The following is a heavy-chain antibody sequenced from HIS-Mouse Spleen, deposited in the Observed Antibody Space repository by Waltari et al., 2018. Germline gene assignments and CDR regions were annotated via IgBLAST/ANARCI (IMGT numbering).Heavy chain of an antibody. D-gene: IGHD6-13*01. J-gene: IGHJ2*01. Sequence: QLQLQESGPGLVKPSETLSLTCTVPGGSISSSSYYWGWNRQPPGKGLEWIGRIYYSGGTSNNPYRKSRVTRSVDTSKNQFSLKLSSVTAADTAVYYCAREIPYSSSWYDWYFDLWGRGTLVTVSS. CDR3: AREIPYSSSWYDWYFDL. CDR2: IYYSGGT. V-gene: IGHV4-39*07. CDR1: GGSISSSSYY.